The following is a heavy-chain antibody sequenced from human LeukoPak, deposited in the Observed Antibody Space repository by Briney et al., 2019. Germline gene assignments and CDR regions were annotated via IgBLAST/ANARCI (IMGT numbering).Heavy chain of an antibody. CDR2: VSHDGTNS. CDR3: AREAYSSFWRGYSHWFDP. Sequence: GGSLRLSCAASGFTFSTYAIHWVRQAPGKGLEWVAVVSHDGTNSFYADSVRGRFTISRDNSENTLYLQLNSLRPEDTAVYYCAREAYSSFWRGYSHWFDPWAWEPWSPSPQ. CDR1: GFTFSTYA. V-gene: IGHV3-30*04. J-gene: IGHJ5*02. D-gene: IGHD3-3*01.